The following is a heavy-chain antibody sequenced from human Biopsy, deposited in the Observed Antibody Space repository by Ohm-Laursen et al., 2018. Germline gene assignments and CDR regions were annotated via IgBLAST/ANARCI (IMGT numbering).Heavy chain of an antibody. CDR3: ARPSGGVSTIGFDP. Sequence: GASVKVSCKASGYDFLDFHIHWVRQVPGQGLEWIGHINPHTGVTKYAQKFLDRITMTGDTSISTAYMDLSRLTSADTGIYYCARPSGGVSTIGFDPRGQGTLVIVSS. CDR2: INPHTGVT. V-gene: IGHV1-2*05. J-gene: IGHJ5*02. CDR1: GYDFLDFH. D-gene: IGHD5/OR15-5a*01.